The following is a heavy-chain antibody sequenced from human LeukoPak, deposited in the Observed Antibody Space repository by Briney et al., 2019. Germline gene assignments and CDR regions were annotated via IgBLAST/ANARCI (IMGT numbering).Heavy chain of an antibody. Sequence: SVKVSCKASGGTFSSYAISWVRQAPGQGLEWMGRIIPILGIANYAQKFQGRVTITADKSTSTAYMELSSLRSEDTAVYYCASWGAPERPTRGFDYWGQGTLVTVSS. CDR2: IIPILGIA. J-gene: IGHJ4*02. D-gene: IGHD3-16*01. CDR1: GGTFSSYA. CDR3: ASWGAPERPTRGFDY. V-gene: IGHV1-69*04.